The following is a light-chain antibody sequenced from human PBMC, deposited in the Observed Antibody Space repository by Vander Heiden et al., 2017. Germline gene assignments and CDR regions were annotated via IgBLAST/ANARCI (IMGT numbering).Light chain of an antibody. V-gene: IGLV6-57*01. J-gene: IGLJ3*02. CDR3: QSYDSSNHGV. CDR2: EDN. CDR1: SGSIASNY. Sequence: NFMQTQPHSVSESPGKTVTISCTRSSGSIASNYVQWYQQRPGSSPTTVIYEDNQRPSGVPDRFSGSIDSSSNSASLTISGLETEDEADYYCQSYDSSNHGVFGGGTKLTVL.